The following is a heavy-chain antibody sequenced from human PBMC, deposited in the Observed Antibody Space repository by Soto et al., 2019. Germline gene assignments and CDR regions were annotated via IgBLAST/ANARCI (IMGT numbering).Heavy chain of an antibody. D-gene: IGHD1-26*01. CDR3: ARVAKSVVGYYYYGMDV. CDR2: IYSGGST. Sequence: GGSLRLSCAASGFTVSSNYMSWVRQAPGKGLEWVSVIYSGGSTYYADSVKGRFTISRDNSKNTLDLQMNSLRAEDTAVYYCARVAKSVVGYYYYGMDVWGQGTTVTVSS. J-gene: IGHJ6*02. CDR1: GFTVSSNY. V-gene: IGHV3-53*01.